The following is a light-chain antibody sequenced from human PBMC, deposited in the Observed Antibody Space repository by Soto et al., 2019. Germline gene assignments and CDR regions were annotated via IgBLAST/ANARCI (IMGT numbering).Light chain of an antibody. CDR1: QSVSGN. Sequence: EIVMTQSPATLSVSPGERATLSCRASQSVSGNLAWYQQKPGQAPRLLIYVASTRATGIPGRFSGSGSGTEFTLTISSLQSEDFAVYYCQQYHNWPLTFGGGTKVEIK. CDR2: VAS. V-gene: IGKV3-15*01. CDR3: QQYHNWPLT. J-gene: IGKJ4*01.